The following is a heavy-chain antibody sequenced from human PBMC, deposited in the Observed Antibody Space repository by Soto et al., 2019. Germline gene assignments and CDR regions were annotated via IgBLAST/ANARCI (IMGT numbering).Heavy chain of an antibody. CDR1: GGSISSGDYY. CDR3: ARDRIAAATAIPTNYYYGMDV. CDR2: IYYSGST. V-gene: IGHV4-30-4*01. Sequence: SETLSLTCTVSGGSISSGDYYWSWIRRPPGKGLEWIGYIYYSGSTYYNPSLKSRVTISVDTSKNQFSLKLSSVTAADTAVYYCARDRIAAATAIPTNYYYGMDVWGQGTTVTVS. D-gene: IGHD6-13*01. J-gene: IGHJ6*02.